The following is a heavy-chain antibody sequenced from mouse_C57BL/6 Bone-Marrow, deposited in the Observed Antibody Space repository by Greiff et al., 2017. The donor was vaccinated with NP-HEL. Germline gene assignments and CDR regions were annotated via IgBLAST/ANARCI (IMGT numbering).Heavy chain of an antibody. CDR2: IYPRSGNT. CDR3: AREKNWAWFAY. CDR1: GYTFTSYG. J-gene: IGHJ3*01. V-gene: IGHV1-81*01. Sequence: QVQLKESGAELARPGASVKLSCKASGYTFTSYGISWVKQRTGQGLEWIGEIYPRSGNTYYNEKFKGKATLTADKSSSTAYMELRSLTSEDSAVYFCAREKNWAWFAYWGQGTLVTVSA. D-gene: IGHD4-1*01.